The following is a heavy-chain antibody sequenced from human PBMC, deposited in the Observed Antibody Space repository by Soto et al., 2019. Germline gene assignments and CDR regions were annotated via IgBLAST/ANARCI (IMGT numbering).Heavy chain of an antibody. CDR2: IWYDGSNK. CDR1: GFTFSRHG. J-gene: IGHJ6*02. CDR3: VRVGPEVRGVIGRNIPENDYYHMDV. V-gene: IGHV3-33*01. D-gene: IGHD3-10*01. Sequence: GGSLRLSCAASGFTFSRHGMHWVRQAPGKGLEWVAVIWYDGSNKNYADSVKGRFTISRDNSKNTLYLQMSSLRGEDTALYYCVRVGPEVRGVIGRNIPENDYYHMDVWGQGTTVTVSS.